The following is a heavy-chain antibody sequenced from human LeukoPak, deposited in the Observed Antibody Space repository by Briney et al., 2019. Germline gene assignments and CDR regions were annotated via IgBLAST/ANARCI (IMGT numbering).Heavy chain of an antibody. J-gene: IGHJ4*02. CDR3: ARAEYYYDSSGYPRFDY. CDR2: INPNSGGT. CDR1: GYTFTGYY. V-gene: IGHV1-2*02. Sequence: ASVKVSCKASGYTFTGYYMHWVRQAPGQGLEWMGWINPNSGGTNYAQKFQGRVTMTRDTSISTAYMELSRLRSDDTAVYYCARAEYYYDSSGYPRFDYWGQGTLVTVSS. D-gene: IGHD3-22*01.